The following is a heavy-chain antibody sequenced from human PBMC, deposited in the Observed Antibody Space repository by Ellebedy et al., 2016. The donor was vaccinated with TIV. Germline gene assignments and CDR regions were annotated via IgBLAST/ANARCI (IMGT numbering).Heavy chain of an antibody. CDR1: GFTFSSYW. CDR3: ARYQIKYQLLDYYYGMDV. CDR2: IKQDGREK. J-gene: IGHJ6*02. D-gene: IGHD2-2*01. Sequence: ETLSLXCAASGFTFSSYWMSWVRQAPGKGLEWVANIKQDGREKYYVDSVKGRFTISRDNAKTSLYLQMNSLRAEDTAVYYCARYQIKYQLLDYYYGMDVWGQGTTVTVSS. V-gene: IGHV3-7*03.